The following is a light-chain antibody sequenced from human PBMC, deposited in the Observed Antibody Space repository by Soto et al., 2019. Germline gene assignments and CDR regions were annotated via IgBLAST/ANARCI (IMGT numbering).Light chain of an antibody. CDR1: QSVSSSY. V-gene: IGKV3-20*01. CDR3: QQYGSSGM. CDR2: GAS. Sequence: IVLTQSPGTPSLSPGERATLSCRASQSVSSSYLAWYQQKPGQCRRLLIHGASSRATGIPDRFSGIGSGTDFTLTISRLEPEDFAVYYCQQYGSSGMFGQGTKVDIK. J-gene: IGKJ1*01.